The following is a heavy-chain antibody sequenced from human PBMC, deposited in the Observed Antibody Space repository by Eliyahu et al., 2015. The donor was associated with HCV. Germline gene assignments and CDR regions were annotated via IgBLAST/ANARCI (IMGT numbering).Heavy chain of an antibody. CDR2: ISSTSTYI. CDR1: GFTXSTDS. Sequence: EVQLVESGGGLVKPGGSLRLSCAASGFTXSTDSIHWVRQAPGKGLEWVSSISSTSTYIYYADSVKGRYTISRDNAKNSLYLQTNSLRAEDTAVYYCARETYSNYAMDVWGQGTTVTVSS. D-gene: IGHD5-18*01. J-gene: IGHJ6*02. CDR3: ARETYSNYAMDV. V-gene: IGHV3-21*01.